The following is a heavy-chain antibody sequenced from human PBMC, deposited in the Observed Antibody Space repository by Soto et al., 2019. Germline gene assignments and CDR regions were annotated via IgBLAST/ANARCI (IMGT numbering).Heavy chain of an antibody. V-gene: IGHV3-30-3*01. CDR3: ARERGVGSGWYVVPAFDYCYGMDV. Sequence: QVQLVESGGGVVQPGRSLRLSCAASGFTFSSYAMHWVRQAPGKGLEWVAVISYDGSNKYYADSGKGRFTISRDISKNTLYLHMNSLRAEDTAVYYGARERGVGSGWYVVPAFDYCYGMDVRGQGTTVTVSS. CDR2: ISYDGSNK. J-gene: IGHJ6*02. CDR1: GFTFSSYA. D-gene: IGHD6-19*01.